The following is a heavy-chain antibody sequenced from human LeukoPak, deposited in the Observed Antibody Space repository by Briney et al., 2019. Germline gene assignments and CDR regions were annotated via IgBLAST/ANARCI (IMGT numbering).Heavy chain of an antibody. D-gene: IGHD2-15*01. CDR1: GDSINNFY. CDR2: INHRGST. CDR3: ARLGYCSGGSCYPPTLFDY. V-gene: IGHV4-34*01. Sequence: SETLSLTCTVSGDSINNFYWSWIRQSPGKGLEWIGEINHRGSTNYNPSLKSRVTISVDTSKNQFSLELSSVTAADTAVYYCARLGYCSGGSCYPPTLFDYWGQGTLVTVSS. J-gene: IGHJ4*02.